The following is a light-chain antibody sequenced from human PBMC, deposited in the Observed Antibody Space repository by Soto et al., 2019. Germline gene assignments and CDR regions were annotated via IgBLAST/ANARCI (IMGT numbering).Light chain of an antibody. CDR2: GAS. CDR3: QQYGSSIT. J-gene: IGKJ5*01. V-gene: IGKV3-20*01. CDR1: QSVGGTF. Sequence: ELVLTQSPGTLSLPPGEGPTLSCRASQSVGGTFLAWYQQKGGQAPRLLIHGASNWATGIPDRFSGSGSGTDFTLTISRLEPEDFAVYYCQQYGSSITFGQGTRLEIK.